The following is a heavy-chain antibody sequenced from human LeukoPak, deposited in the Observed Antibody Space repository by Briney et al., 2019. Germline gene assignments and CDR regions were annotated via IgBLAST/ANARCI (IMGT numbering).Heavy chain of an antibody. CDR2: MNPNSGNT. CDR1: GYTFTSYD. J-gene: IGHJ6*03. Sequence: ASVKVSCKASGYTFTSYDCNGLRQATAQGLEGMGWMNPNSGNTGYAQKFQGRVTIIRNTSISTAYMELSSLRSEDTAVYYCAREPLRDIYYYYMDVWGKGTTVTVSS. CDR3: AREPLRDIYYYYMDV. D-gene: IGHD4-17*01. V-gene: IGHV1-8*03.